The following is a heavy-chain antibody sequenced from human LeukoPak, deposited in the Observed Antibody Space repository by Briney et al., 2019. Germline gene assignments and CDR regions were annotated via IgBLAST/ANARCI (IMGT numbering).Heavy chain of an antibody. J-gene: IGHJ6*03. D-gene: IGHD3-10*01. CDR3: ARAGNYYGSGSSYYMDV. V-gene: IGHV1-8*03. Sequence: ASVKVSCKASGYTFTSYDINWVRQATGQGLEWMGWMNPNSGNTGYAQKFQGRVTITRNTSISTAYMELSSLRSEDTAVYYCARAGNYYGSGSSYYMDVWGKGTTVIVSS. CDR2: MNPNSGNT. CDR1: GYTFTSYD.